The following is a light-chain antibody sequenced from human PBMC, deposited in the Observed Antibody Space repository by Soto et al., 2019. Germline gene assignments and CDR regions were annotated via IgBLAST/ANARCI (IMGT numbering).Light chain of an antibody. V-gene: IGKV1-39*01. CDR1: QSISSY. Sequence: DIQITHSPSSLSASVGDRVTITCRASQSISSYLNWYQQKPGKAPKLLIYAASSLQSGVPSRFSGSGSGTDFTLTISSLQPEDFATYYCQKSYSTPWTCGQGTKGDIK. CDR2: AAS. J-gene: IGKJ1*01. CDR3: QKSYSTPWT.